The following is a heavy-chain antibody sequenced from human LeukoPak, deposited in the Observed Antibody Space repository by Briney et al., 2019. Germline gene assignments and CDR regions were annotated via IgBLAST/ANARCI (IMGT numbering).Heavy chain of an antibody. CDR3: ARHPFATPFDY. CDR1: GGSISGYY. CDR2: MYDTGHT. D-gene: IGHD2-15*01. V-gene: IGHV4-59*08. Sequence: PSETLSLTCSVSGGSISGYYWSWIRQPPGKGLQWIGYMYDTGHTMYNSTPKSRVTMSLDTSKNQFSLRLSSLTAADTAVYYCARHPFATPFDYWGPGTLVTVSS. J-gene: IGHJ4*02.